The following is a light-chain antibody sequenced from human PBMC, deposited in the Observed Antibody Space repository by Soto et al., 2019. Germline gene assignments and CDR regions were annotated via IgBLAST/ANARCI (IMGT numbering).Light chain of an antibody. V-gene: IGLV1-40*01. CDR2: GDS. CDR3: QSYDSSLSGYVL. CDR1: SSNIGAGYD. J-gene: IGLJ2*01. Sequence: QSALTQPPSVSGAPGQRVTISCTGSSSNIGAGYDVHWYQHLPGTAPKFLIYGDSNRPSGVPDRFSGSKSGTSASLAITGLQAEDEADYYCQSYDSSLSGYVLFGGGTQLTVL.